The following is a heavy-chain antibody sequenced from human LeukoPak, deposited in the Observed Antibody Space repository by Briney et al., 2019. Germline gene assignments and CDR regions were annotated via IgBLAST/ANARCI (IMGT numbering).Heavy chain of an antibody. D-gene: IGHD5-24*01. CDR3: ARASRVEMATIGLDY. J-gene: IGHJ4*02. CDR1: GGSISGYY. CDR2: IYYSGTT. V-gene: IGHV4-59*01. Sequence: SETLSLTCTVSGGSISGYYWSWIRQPAGKALEWIGSIYYSGTTYYNPSLRSRVTISVDTSKNQFSLKLSSVTAADTAVYYCARASRVEMATIGLDYWGQGTLVTVSS.